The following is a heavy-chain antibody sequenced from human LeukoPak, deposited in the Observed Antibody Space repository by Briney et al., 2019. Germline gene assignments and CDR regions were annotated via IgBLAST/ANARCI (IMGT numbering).Heavy chain of an antibody. Sequence: GGSLRLACAASVLTFSRYSMDWVRQAPVKGLVWVSHVNSDGSGTDYADSVKGRFTISRDNAKNTLYLQMNSLRVEDTAVYYCVCLGLGGLSLDWGQGTLVTVSS. CDR1: VLTFSRYS. J-gene: IGHJ4*02. CDR3: VCLGLGGLSLD. D-gene: IGHD3-16*01. CDR2: VNSDGSGT. V-gene: IGHV3-74*01.